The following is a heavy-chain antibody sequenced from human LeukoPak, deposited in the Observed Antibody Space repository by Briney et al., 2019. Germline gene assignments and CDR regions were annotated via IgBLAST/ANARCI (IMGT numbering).Heavy chain of an antibody. CDR3: ARLTFTGHHHSSFNI. D-gene: IGHD2-8*02. CDR2: NYPDGADT. Sequence: GASLKISSKAAGYSFTTYWIGWVRQMPGKGLEWMTINYPDGADTTYSPSLQGQVTISADTSINTAYLQWSSLKASDTAMYYCARLTFTGHHHSSFNIWGQGTMVTVSS. CDR1: GYSFTTYW. V-gene: IGHV5-51*01. J-gene: IGHJ3*02.